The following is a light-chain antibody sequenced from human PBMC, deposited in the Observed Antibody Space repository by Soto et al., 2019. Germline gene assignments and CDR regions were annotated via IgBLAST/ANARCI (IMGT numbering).Light chain of an antibody. CDR1: QSVSSNY. J-gene: IGKJ1*01. V-gene: IGKV3-20*01. CDR2: GAS. CDR3: QQYGSSPWT. Sequence: EIVLTQSPGTLSLSPGERATLSCRASQSVSSNYLAWYQKKPGQAPRPLIYGASSRATGIPDRFSGSGAGTDFTLTISRLEAEDFAVYYCQQYGSSPWTFGQGTKVEIK.